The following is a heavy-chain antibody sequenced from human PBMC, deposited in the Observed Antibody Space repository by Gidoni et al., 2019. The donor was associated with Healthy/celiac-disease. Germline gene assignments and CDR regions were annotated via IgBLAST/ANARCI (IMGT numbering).Heavy chain of an antibody. CDR1: GGSISSSSYY. CDR3: ARRSTSCYAFDY. Sequence: QLQLQESGPGLVKPSETLSLTCTVSGGSISSSSYYWGWIRQPPGKGLEWIGSIYYSGSTYYNPSLKSRVTISVDTSKNQFSLKLSSVTAADTAVYYCARRSTSCYAFDYWGQGTLVTVSS. V-gene: IGHV4-39*01. CDR2: IYYSGST. J-gene: IGHJ4*02. D-gene: IGHD2-2*01.